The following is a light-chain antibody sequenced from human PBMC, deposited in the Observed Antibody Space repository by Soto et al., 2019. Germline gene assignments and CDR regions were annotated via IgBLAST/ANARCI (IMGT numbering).Light chain of an antibody. V-gene: IGKV3-15*01. CDR2: GAS. J-gene: IGKJ2*01. CDR3: RHYNNWPFT. Sequence: EIVMTQSPATLSVSPGERATLSCRASQSVSSNLAWYQQKPGQAPTLLIYGASARATGIPVRFIGSRSGTEFALTISRLQSEDFVVYYCRHYNNWPFTFGQGTKLEIK. CDR1: QSVSSN.